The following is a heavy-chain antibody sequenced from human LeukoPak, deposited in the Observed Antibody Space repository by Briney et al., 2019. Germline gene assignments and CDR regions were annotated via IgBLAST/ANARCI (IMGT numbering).Heavy chain of an antibody. V-gene: IGHV4-4*07. CDR3: AGGGGIAAHNFFDY. D-gene: IGHD6-13*01. Sequence: SETLSLTCTLSGDSLSGYYWVWVRQPAGKGLEWLGRVYTDGRTSFYPSLPSRVTISVDRSKNQFSLRLTSVTAAETAVYYCAGGGGIAAHNFFDYWGQGTLVTVSS. J-gene: IGHJ4*02. CDR2: VYTDGRT. CDR1: GDSLSGYY.